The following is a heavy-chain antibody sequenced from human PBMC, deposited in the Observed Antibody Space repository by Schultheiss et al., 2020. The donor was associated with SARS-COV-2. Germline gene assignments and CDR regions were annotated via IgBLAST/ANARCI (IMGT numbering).Heavy chain of an antibody. CDR1: GYNFNGLTYG. V-gene: IGHV1-18*01. Sequence: ASVKVSCKTSGYNFNGLTYGVTWVRQAPGQGLEWMGWISVYNGNTNLAQKFRGRVSLTTDTYTSTAYMELWSLRSDDTAVYYCARGASIFGARGVWGQGTTVTVSS. D-gene: IGHD3-3*01. CDR2: ISVYNGNT. J-gene: IGHJ6*02. CDR3: ARGASIFGARGV.